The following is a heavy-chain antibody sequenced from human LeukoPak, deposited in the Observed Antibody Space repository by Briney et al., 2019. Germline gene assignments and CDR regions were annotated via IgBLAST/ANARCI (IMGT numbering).Heavy chain of an antibody. CDR3: ARVRPGFFDF. D-gene: IGHD7-27*01. J-gene: IGHJ4*02. CDR1: GFTFNTYA. V-gene: IGHV3-23*01. Sequence: GGSLRLSCAASGFTFNTYAMSWVRQAPWERLQWVSGISDSGGNTYYADSVRGRFTISRDNAKNSVYLQMNSLRDDDTAVYYCARVRPGFFDFWGQATAVTVSS. CDR2: ISDSGGNT.